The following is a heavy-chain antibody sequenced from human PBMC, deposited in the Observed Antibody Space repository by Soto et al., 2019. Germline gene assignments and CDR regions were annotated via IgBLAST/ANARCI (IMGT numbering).Heavy chain of an antibody. J-gene: IGHJ6*02. CDR3: AKDEGWYSSSAGYYYGMDV. Sequence: QVQLVESGGGVVQPGRSLRLSCAASGFTFSYYGMHWVRQAPGKGLEWVAVISYDGSNKYYADSVKGRFTISRDNSKNXLXXQMNSLRAEDTAVYYCAKDEGWYSSSAGYYYGMDVWGQGTTVTVSS. CDR1: GFTFSYYG. D-gene: IGHD6-19*01. CDR2: ISYDGSNK. V-gene: IGHV3-30*18.